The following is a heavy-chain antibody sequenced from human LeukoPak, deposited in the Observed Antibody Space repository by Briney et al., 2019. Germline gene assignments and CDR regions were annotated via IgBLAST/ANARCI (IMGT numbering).Heavy chain of an antibody. CDR3: AREDALWFGELLFDAFDI. CDR1: VYTFTSYD. D-gene: IGHD3-10*01. Sequence: GASVRVSCKASVYTFTSYDTNWVRHATGQGLEWVGWMNPNSGNTGYTQKFQGRVTMTRNTAISTAYMELGSRRSEDTAVDDCAREDALWFGELLFDAFDIWGQGTMVTVSS. J-gene: IGHJ3*02. V-gene: IGHV1-8*01. CDR2: MNPNSGNT.